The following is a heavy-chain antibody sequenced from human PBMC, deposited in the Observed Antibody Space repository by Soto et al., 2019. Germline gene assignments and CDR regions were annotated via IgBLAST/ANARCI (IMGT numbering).Heavy chain of an antibody. CDR2: IYHSGST. V-gene: IGHV4-4*02. CDR1: GGSISSSNW. D-gene: IGHD3-3*01. J-gene: IGHJ3*02. CDR3: ARTRENCDFWSGYDAFDI. Sequence: SETLSLTCAASGGSISSSNWLIWFRQPPGKGLEWIGEIYHSGSTNYNPSLKSRVTISVDKSKNQFSLKLSSVTAADTAVYYCARTRENCDFWSGYDAFDIWGQGTMVTVSS.